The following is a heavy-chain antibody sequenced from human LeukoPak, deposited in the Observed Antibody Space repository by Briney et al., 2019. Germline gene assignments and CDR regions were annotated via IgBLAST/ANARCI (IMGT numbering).Heavy chain of an antibody. CDR3: ARNIDVLGSYRLDY. J-gene: IGHJ4*02. CDR1: GFTFSSYA. D-gene: IGHD3-16*02. V-gene: IGHV3-30-3*01. Sequence: PGGSLKLSCAASGFTFSSYAMHWVRQAPGKGLEWVAVISYDGSNKYYADSVKGRFTISRDNSKNTLYLQINSLRAEDTAVYYCARNIDVLGSYRLDYWGQGTLVTVSS. CDR2: ISYDGSNK.